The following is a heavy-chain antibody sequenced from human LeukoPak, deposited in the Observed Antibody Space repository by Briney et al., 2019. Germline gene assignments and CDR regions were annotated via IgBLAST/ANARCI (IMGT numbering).Heavy chain of an antibody. Sequence: ASVKVSCKASGYTFSSYGITWVRQAPGHGLEWMGGFDPEDGETIYAQKFQGRVTMTEDTSTDTAYMELSSLRSEDTAVYYCATADGATEEFDYWGQGTLVTVSS. CDR3: ATADGATEEFDY. J-gene: IGHJ4*02. CDR2: FDPEDGET. V-gene: IGHV1-24*01. CDR1: GYTFSSYG. D-gene: IGHD1-26*01.